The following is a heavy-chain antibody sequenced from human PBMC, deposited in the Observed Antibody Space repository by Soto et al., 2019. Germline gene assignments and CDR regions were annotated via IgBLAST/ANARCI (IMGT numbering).Heavy chain of an antibody. D-gene: IGHD6-25*01. CDR3: ARESGGYDSSTRYGLDV. J-gene: IGHJ6*02. CDR1: GGSIRSVGHY. V-gene: IGHV4-31*03. Sequence: TLSLPCSVSGGSIRSVGHYWTWIRQQPGKGLEWIGYIYYSGSTDYNPSLKSRVTISVDRSKNQFSLNLSSVTAADTAIYYCARESGGYDSSTRYGLDVWGQGTTVTVSS. CDR2: IYYSGST.